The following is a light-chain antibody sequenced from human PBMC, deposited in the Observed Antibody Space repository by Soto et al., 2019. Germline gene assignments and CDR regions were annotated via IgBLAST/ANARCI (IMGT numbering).Light chain of an antibody. CDR3: QQHNTWHPMT. Sequence: EIVLTQSQVTLSLSPGERATLSCRASQSVSTYLAWYQVKPGQAPRLLIYDASRRASGVPARISGSGSETDFTLPISSLEPQDYSLSYCQQHNTWHPMTFGQGTLLEIK. V-gene: IGKV3D-11*02. CDR1: QSVSTY. CDR2: DAS. J-gene: IGKJ5*01.